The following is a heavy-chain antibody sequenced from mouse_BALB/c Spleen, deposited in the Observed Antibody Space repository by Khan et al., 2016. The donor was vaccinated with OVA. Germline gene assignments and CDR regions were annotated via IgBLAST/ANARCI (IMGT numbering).Heavy chain of an antibody. Sequence: SGPGLVKPSQSLSLTCTVTGYSITSDYAWNWVRQFPGNKLEWMGFISYSGNTKYNPSLKSRISMTRDTSKNQFFLQLNSVTPEDTATYYCARVFGGDFDYWGQGTTLIVSS. CDR1: GYSITSDYA. CDR3: ARVFGGDFDY. J-gene: IGHJ2*01. CDR2: ISYSGNT. V-gene: IGHV3-2*02.